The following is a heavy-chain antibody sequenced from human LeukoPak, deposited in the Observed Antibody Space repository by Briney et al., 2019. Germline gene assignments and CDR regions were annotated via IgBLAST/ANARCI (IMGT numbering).Heavy chain of an antibody. CDR2: IYYSGST. Sequence: SETLSLTCTVSGGSIGFYYWTWIRQPPGKGLEWIGYIYYSGSTDYNPSLKSRVTMSLDTSKNQFSLSLTSVTAADTALYYCTRAVITFGAAVAKGFDCWGQGALVTVSS. D-gene: IGHD3-16*01. V-gene: IGHV4-59*01. J-gene: IGHJ4*02. CDR1: GGSIGFYY. CDR3: TRAVITFGAAVAKGFDC.